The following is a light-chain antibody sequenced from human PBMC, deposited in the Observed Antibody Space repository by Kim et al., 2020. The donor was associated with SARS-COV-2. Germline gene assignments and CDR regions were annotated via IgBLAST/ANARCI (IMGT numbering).Light chain of an antibody. Sequence: QSALTQPPSASGSPGQSVTISCTGTSSDVGGYNYVSWYQQHPGKAPKLMIYEVSKRPSGVPDRFSGSKSGNTASLTVSGLQAEDEADYYCSSYAGSNTIYVFGTGTKVIVL. V-gene: IGLV2-8*01. CDR1: SSDVGGYNY. CDR3: SSYAGSNTIYV. CDR2: EVS. J-gene: IGLJ1*01.